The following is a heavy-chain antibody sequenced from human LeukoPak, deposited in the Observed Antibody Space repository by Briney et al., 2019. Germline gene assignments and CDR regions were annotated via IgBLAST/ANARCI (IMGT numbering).Heavy chain of an antibody. D-gene: IGHD2-2*01. CDR2: IYYSGST. Sequence: PSETLSLTCTVSGGSISSYYWSWIRQPPGKGLEWIGYIYYSGSTNYNPSLKSRVTISVDTSKNQFSLKLSSVTAADTAVYYCARGRCSSTSCYLSHYYYGMDVWGQGTTVTVSS. CDR1: GGSISSYY. J-gene: IGHJ6*02. V-gene: IGHV4-59*12. CDR3: ARGRCSSTSCYLSHYYYGMDV.